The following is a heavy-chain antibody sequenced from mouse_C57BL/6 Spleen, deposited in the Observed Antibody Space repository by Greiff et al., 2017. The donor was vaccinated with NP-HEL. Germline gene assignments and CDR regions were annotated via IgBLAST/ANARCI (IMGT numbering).Heavy chain of an antibody. CDR1: GYAFSSYW. Sequence: QVHVKQSGAELVKPGASVKISCKASGYAFSSYWMNWVKQRPGKGLEWIGQIYPGDGDTNYNGKFKGKATLTADKSSSTAYMQLSSLTSEDSAVYFCARGGNYYGSSSWAMDYWGQGTSVTVSS. D-gene: IGHD1-1*01. CDR3: ARGGNYYGSSSWAMDY. CDR2: IYPGDGDT. V-gene: IGHV1-80*01. J-gene: IGHJ4*01.